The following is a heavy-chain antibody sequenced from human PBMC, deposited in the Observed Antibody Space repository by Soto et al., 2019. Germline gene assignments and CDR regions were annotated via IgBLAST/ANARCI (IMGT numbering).Heavy chain of an antibody. CDR1: GYTFTSYF. CDR3: ARVSRGAFDI. J-gene: IGHJ3*02. CDR2: FDPSGVAT. Sequence: QVQLVQSGAEVKKPGASVKVSCKASGYTFTSYFIHWVRQAPGQGLEWMGVFDPSGVATNSAQKFQGRLTMTRDTSTSTVYMYLTSLGSDDTALYYCARVSRGAFDIWGQGTLVTVSS. V-gene: IGHV1-46*01.